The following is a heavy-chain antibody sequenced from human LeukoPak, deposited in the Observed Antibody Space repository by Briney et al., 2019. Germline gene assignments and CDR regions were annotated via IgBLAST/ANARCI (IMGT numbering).Heavy chain of an antibody. CDR3: ARGGSSSWSNTDY. CDR2: IYSGGST. J-gene: IGHJ4*02. Sequence: TGGSLRLSCAASGFTVSSNYMSWVRQAPGKGLEWVSVIYSGGSTYYADSVKGRFTISRHNSKNTLYLQMNSLRAEDTAVYYCARGGSSSWSNTDYWGQGTLVTVSS. CDR1: GFTVSSNY. V-gene: IGHV3-53*04. D-gene: IGHD6-13*01.